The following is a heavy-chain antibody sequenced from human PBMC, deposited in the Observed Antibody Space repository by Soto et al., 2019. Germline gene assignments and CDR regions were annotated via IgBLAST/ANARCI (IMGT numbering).Heavy chain of an antibody. Sequence: EVQLLESGGGLVQPGGSLRLSCAASGFTFRNSAMSWVRQAPGKGLEWVSSISVTDGSTYYADSVKGRFTISRDNSKNTLYLQMNSLRAEDTAVYYCAKTAYDSSGYWYFELWGRGTLVTVSS. CDR3: AKTAYDSSGYWYFEL. CDR2: ISVTDGST. D-gene: IGHD3-22*01. V-gene: IGHV3-23*01. J-gene: IGHJ2*01. CDR1: GFTFRNSA.